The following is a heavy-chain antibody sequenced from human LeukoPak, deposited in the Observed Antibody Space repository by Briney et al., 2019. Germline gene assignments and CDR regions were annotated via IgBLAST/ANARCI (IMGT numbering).Heavy chain of an antibody. V-gene: IGHV4-4*02. J-gene: IGHJ4*02. CDR3: ARFGY. CDR1: GGSISSSNW. Sequence: SGTLSLTCAVSGGSISSSNWWSWVRQPPGKGLEWIGEINHSGSTNYNPSLKSRVTISVDTSKNQFSLKLSSVTAADTAVCYCARFGYWGQGTLVTVSS. CDR2: INHSGST.